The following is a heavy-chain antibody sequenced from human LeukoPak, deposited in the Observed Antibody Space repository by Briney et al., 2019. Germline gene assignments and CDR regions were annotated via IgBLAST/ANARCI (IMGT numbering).Heavy chain of an antibody. CDR1: GFTFSSYL. CDR2: IKQDGSEK. D-gene: IGHD6-6*01. V-gene: IGHV3-7*01. Sequence: GGSLRHSCAASGFTFSSYLMSLVRPAPGKGLEWVANIKQDGSEKYYVDSVKGRFTISRDNAKNSLYLQMNSLRAEDTAVYYCARDRSIAAYDYWGQGTLVTVSS. J-gene: IGHJ4*02. CDR3: ARDRSIAAYDY.